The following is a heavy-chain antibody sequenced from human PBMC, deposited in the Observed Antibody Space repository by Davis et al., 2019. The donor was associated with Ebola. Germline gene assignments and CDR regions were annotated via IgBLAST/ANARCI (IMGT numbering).Heavy chain of an antibody. Sequence: SQTLSLTCGVSGGSISSNNWWSWVRQPPGKGLEWIGEIYHSGTTNYNPSLKSRVTISVDKSKNQFSLKLSSVTAADTAVYYCARGNYGDYIVLYYYNMDVWGQGTPVTVSS. J-gene: IGHJ6*02. CDR1: GGSISSNNW. CDR3: ARGNYGDYIVLYYYNMDV. V-gene: IGHV4-4*02. D-gene: IGHD4-17*01. CDR2: IYHSGTT.